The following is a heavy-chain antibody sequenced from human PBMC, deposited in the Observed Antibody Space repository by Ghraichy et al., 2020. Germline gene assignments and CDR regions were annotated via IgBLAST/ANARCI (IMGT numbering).Heavy chain of an antibody. J-gene: IGHJ5*02. CDR3: ARDVGRGATFSSGWPNWFDP. D-gene: IGHD6-19*01. Sequence: ASVKVSCKASGYTFTSYYMHWVRQAPGQGLEWMGIINPSGGSTSYAQKFQGRVTMTRDTSTSTVYMELSSLRSEDTAVYYCARDVGRGATFSSGWPNWFDPWGQGTLVTVSS. CDR1: GYTFTSYY. V-gene: IGHV1-46*01. CDR2: INPSGGST.